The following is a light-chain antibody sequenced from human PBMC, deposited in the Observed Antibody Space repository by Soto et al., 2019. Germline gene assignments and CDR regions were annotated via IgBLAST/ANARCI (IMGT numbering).Light chain of an antibody. J-gene: IGKJ1*01. CDR1: QSISYY. CDR3: QQYNSYSPT. CDR2: KAS. V-gene: IGKV1-5*03. Sequence: DTQMTQSPSTLSASVGDRVTITCRASQSISYYLAWYQQRPGRAPNLLIYKASSLESGVPSRFSGSGSGTEFTLTISSLQPDDFATYYCQQYNSYSPTLGQGTKVEL.